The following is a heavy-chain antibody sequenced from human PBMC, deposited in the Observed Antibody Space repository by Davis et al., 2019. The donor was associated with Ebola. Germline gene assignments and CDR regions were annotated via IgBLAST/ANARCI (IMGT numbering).Heavy chain of an antibody. J-gene: IGHJ4*02. V-gene: IGHV1-69*13. CDR3: AVLYCGGGRCYGYYFDY. CDR1: GGTFSRYA. D-gene: IGHD2-15*01. CDR2: IIPFFGTT. Sequence: SVKVSCKASGGTFSRYAINWVRQAPGQGLEWMGGIIPFFGTTNYAQKFQGRVKITADESTSTAYMELNSLRSEDTAVYYCAVLYCGGGRCYGYYFDYWGQGTLVTVSS.